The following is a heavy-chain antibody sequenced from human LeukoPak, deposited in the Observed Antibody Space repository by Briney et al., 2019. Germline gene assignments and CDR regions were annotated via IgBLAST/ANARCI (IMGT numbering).Heavy chain of an antibody. CDR2: ISNKGDRT. J-gene: IGHJ4*02. CDR3: AREPHYYDSSEPSY. D-gene: IGHD3-22*01. CDR1: GFTLTRYS. V-gene: IGHV3-64*02. Sequence: SGGSLRLSCAASGFTLTRYSMHWVRQTPGKGLEYVSAISNKGDRTYYADSVKGRFTISRDTSKNTLYLQMGSLRAEDMAVYYCAREPHYYDSSEPSYWGQGTLVTVSS.